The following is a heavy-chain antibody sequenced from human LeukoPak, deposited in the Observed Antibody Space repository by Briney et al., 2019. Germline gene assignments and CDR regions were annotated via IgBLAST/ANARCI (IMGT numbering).Heavy chain of an antibody. CDR3: AKKIAGSYGMDV. V-gene: IGHV3-48*02. D-gene: IGHD2/OR15-2a*01. CDR1: GYTFSNYG. J-gene: IGHJ6*02. Sequence: PGGSLRLSCAPSGYTFSNYGMNWVRQAPGKGLEWVSYISSSSSSIYYADSVKGRFTISRDNAKNSLYLQLNSLRDEDTAVYYYAKKIAGSYGMDVWGLGTTVTVSS. CDR2: ISSSSSSI.